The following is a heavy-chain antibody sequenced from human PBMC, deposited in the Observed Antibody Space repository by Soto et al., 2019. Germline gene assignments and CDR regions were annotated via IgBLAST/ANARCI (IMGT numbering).Heavy chain of an antibody. CDR1: GGSISSGSSY. J-gene: IGHJ3*02. D-gene: IGHD1-1*01. Sequence: SETLSLTCTVSGGSISSGSSYWGWIRQPPGKGLEWIGEMSHSGRTHFNPSLRSRVTISVDTSKNQFSLKMSSVTAADTALYYCARVERGTATTVVDAFDIWGPGTMVTVSS. CDR2: MSHSGRT. CDR3: ARVERGTATTVVDAFDI. V-gene: IGHV4-39*01.